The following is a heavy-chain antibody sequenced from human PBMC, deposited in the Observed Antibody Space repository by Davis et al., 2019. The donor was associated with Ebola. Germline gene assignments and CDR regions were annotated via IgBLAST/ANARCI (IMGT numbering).Heavy chain of an antibody. D-gene: IGHD6-6*01. CDR3: ARSRFREFSSSPDFDY. CDR1: GYTFIAYY. Sequence: ASVKVSCKASGYTFIAYYVHWVRQAPGQGLEWMGWISPNSGATNYAQKFQDRVTMTRDTSISTGYMELSRLTSDDTAVYYCARSRFREFSSSPDFDYWGQGTLVTVSS. V-gene: IGHV1-2*02. J-gene: IGHJ4*02. CDR2: ISPNSGAT.